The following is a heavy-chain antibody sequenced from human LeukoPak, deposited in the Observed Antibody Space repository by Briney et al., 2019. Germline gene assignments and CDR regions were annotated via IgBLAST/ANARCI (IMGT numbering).Heavy chain of an antibody. CDR2: IYYSGST. CDR1: GGSFSSSSYY. V-gene: IGHV4-39*07. J-gene: IGHJ6*03. D-gene: IGHD3-22*01. Sequence: SETLSLTCAVYGGSFSSSSYYWGWIRQPPGKGLEWIGSIYYSGSTYYNPSLKSRVTISVDTSKNQFSLKLSSVTAADTAVYYCARGYDSSGYIYYYYYMDVWGKGTTVTVSS. CDR3: ARGYDSSGYIYYYYYMDV.